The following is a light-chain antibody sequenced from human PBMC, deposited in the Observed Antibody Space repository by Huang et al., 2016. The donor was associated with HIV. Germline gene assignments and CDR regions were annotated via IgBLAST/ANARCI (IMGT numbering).Light chain of an antibody. Sequence: DIVMTQSPDSLAVSLGERAAINCKSSQSLLYRSNNKNYLAWYQQKPGQPPKLLIYWACTRESGVPDRFSGSGSGTDFTLPISSLQAADVAVYYCQQYYNTPFTFGPGTKVDIK. V-gene: IGKV4-1*01. CDR1: QSLLYRSNNKNY. CDR3: QQYYNTPFT. CDR2: WAC. J-gene: IGKJ3*01.